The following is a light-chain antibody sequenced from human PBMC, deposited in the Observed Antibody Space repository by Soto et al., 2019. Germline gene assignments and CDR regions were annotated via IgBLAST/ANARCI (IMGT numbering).Light chain of an antibody. CDR3: QQYGGSPLT. CDR1: ESLITKA. V-gene: IGKV3-20*01. CDR2: GAF. J-gene: IGKJ3*01. Sequence: EIVLTQSPGTLSLSPGETATVSCRATESLITKALAWYQQKPGQAPRLLIYGAFTRDAAIPDRFNGSGSGTDFALTISRLELEDSAVYYCQQYGGSPLTFGPGTKVEIK.